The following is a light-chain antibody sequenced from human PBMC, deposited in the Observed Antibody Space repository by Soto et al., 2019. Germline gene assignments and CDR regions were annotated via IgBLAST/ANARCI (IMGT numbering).Light chain of an antibody. J-gene: IGLJ1*01. CDR2: DVS. Sequence: QSVLTQPASVSGSPGQSITISCTGTSSDVGGYNYVSWYQQHPGKAPKLMIYDVSNRPSGVSNRFSGSKSGNTASLTISGLQAEDEADYYCSSYTSSSTRCVFGTGTKVTVL. CDR3: SSYTSSSTRCV. V-gene: IGLV2-14*01. CDR1: SSDVGGYNY.